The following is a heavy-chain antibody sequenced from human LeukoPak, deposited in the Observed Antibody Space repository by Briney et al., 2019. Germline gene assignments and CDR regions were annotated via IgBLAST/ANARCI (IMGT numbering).Heavy chain of an antibody. D-gene: IGHD2-15*01. J-gene: IGHJ6*02. CDR3: ARDDCSGGSCYTSPYYYGMDV. Sequence: GGSLRLSCAASGFTFSSYSMNWVRQAPGKGLEWVSSISSSSSYIYYADSVKGRFTISRDNAKNSLYLQMNSLRAEDTAVYYCARDDCSGGSCYTSPYYYGMDVWGQGTTVTVSS. CDR2: ISSSSSYI. CDR1: GFTFSSYS. V-gene: IGHV3-21*01.